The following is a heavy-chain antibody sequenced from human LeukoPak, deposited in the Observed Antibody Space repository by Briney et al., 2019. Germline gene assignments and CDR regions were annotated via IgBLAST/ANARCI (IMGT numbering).Heavy chain of an antibody. CDR2: IYHSGST. Sequence: SETLSLTCAVSGYSISSGYYWGWIRQPPGKGLEWIGSIYHSGSTYYNPSLKSRVTTSVDTSKNQFSLKLSSVTAADTAVYYCAICSSTRTHAFDIWGQGTMVTVSS. V-gene: IGHV4-38-2*01. J-gene: IGHJ3*02. CDR1: GYSISSGYY. CDR3: AICSSTRTHAFDI. D-gene: IGHD2-2*01.